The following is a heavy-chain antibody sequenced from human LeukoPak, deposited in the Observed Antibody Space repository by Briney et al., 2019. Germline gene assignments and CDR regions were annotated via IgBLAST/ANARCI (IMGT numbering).Heavy chain of an antibody. CDR3: ARGVANYYDSSGYQK. CDR1: GYTFTGYY. J-gene: IGHJ4*02. Sequence: ASVKVSCKASGYTFTGYYMHWVRQAPGQGLEWMGWINPNSGGTNYAQKFQGWVTMTRDTSISTAYMELSRLRSDDTAVYYCARGVANYYDSSGYQKWGQGTLVTVSS. D-gene: IGHD3-22*01. CDR2: INPNSGGT. V-gene: IGHV1-2*04.